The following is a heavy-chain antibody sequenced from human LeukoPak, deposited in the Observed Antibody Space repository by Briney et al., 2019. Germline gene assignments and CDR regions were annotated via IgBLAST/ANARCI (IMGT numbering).Heavy chain of an antibody. J-gene: IGHJ6*03. V-gene: IGHV4-34*12. CDR3: ARRVTIIYYLDV. CDR1: GGSSSGYF. CDR2: IIYSGNT. D-gene: IGHD3-3*01. Sequence: SETLSLTCAVYGGSSSGYFWTWIRQFPGKGLEWIGDIIYSGNTNYNLSLKCRVTISVDTSKNQFSLKSTAVAAADTAEYYCARRVTIIYYLDVWGEGTTVTVSS.